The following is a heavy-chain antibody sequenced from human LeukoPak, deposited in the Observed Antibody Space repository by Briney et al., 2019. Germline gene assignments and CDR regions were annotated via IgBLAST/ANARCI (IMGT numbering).Heavy chain of an antibody. D-gene: IGHD2-15*01. CDR3: ARVRTSSWGRGGFAS. J-gene: IGHJ4*02. V-gene: IGHV4-59*01. CDR2: IYYSGST. CDR1: GGSISSYY. Sequence: PSETLSLTCTVSGGSISSYYWSWIRQPPGKGLEWIGYIYYSGSTNYNPSLKSRVTISVDTSKNQFSLKLSSVTSADTAVYYCARVRTSSWGRGGFASGGRGPWVTVSS.